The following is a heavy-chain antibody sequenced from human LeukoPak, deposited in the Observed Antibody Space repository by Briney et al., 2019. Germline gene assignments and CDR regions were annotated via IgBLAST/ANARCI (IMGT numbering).Heavy chain of an antibody. V-gene: IGHV3-30*02. Sequence: GGSLRLSCAASGFTFSSYAMSWVRQAPGKGLEWVAFIRYDGSNKYYADSVKGRFTISRDNSKNTLYLQMNSLRAEDTAVYYCAKVHVILAVAGPFDYWGQGTLVTVSS. CDR3: AKVHVILAVAGPFDY. CDR2: IRYDGSNK. J-gene: IGHJ4*02. CDR1: GFTFSSYA. D-gene: IGHD6-19*01.